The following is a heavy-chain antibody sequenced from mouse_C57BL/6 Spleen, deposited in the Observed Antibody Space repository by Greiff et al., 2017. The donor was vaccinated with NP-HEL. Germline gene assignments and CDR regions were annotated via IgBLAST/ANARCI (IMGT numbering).Heavy chain of an antibody. J-gene: IGHJ4*01. CDR1: GYTFTSYW. CDR2: IYPGSGST. V-gene: IGHV1-55*01. D-gene: IGHD2-10*01. Sequence: QVQLQQPGAELVKPGASVKMSCKASGYTFTSYWITWVKQRPGQGLEWIGDIYPGSGSTNYNEKFKSKASLTVDTSSSTAYMQLSSLTSEDSAVYYCARYGAYYHYAIDYWGQGTSVTVSS. CDR3: ARYGAYYHYAIDY.